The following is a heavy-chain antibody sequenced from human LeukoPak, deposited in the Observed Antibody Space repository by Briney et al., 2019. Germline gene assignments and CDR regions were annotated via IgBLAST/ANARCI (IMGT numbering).Heavy chain of an antibody. D-gene: IGHD3-10*01. V-gene: IGHV4-4*07. J-gene: IGHJ5*02. CDR1: GVSVTIFY. Sequence: PSETLSLTCTVSGVSVTIFYWSWIRQPAGKGLEWIGRFFYSGNTNYNPSFKSRATISVDKSENQFSLKLTSVTAADTAVYYCARFSGIYGPASWGQGTLVSVSS. CDR2: FFYSGNT. CDR3: ARFSGIYGPAS.